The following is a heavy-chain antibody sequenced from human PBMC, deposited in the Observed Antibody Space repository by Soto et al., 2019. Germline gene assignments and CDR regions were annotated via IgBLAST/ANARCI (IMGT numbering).Heavy chain of an antibody. Sequence: SETLSLTCTVSGGSISSSSYYWGWIRQPPGKGLEWIGSIYYSGSTYFNPSLRSRVTISFDTSKNQFSLRLTSVTASDTAVYYCARPDSSSWAAPFGSWGQGTLVTV. J-gene: IGHJ4*02. V-gene: IGHV4-39*01. CDR1: GGSISSSSYY. CDR2: IYYSGST. D-gene: IGHD6-13*01. CDR3: ARPDSSSWAAPFGS.